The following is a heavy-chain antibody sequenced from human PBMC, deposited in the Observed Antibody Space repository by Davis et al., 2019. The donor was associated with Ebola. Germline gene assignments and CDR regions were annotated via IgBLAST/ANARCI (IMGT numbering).Heavy chain of an antibody. J-gene: IGHJ5*02. Sequence: AASVKVSCKVSGYMITNYYLHWVRLAPGHGLEWMGIITPDDGTINFAQKFRDRVTMTTDTSTTTAYMELRSLTSDDTAVYYCARVSSWVGGGDSSVPWGQGTLVTVSS. D-gene: IGHD3-10*01. CDR1: GYMITNYY. V-gene: IGHV1-46*01. CDR2: ITPDDGTI. CDR3: ARVSSWVGGGDSSVP.